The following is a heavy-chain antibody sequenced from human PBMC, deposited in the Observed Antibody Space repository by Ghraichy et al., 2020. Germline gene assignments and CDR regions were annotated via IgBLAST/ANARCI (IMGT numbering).Heavy chain of an antibody. Sequence: GEYLNISCAASGFTFSSYAMSWVRQAPGKGLEWVSAISGSGGSTYYADSVKGRFTISRDNSKNTLYLQMNSLRAEDTAVYYCAKGLLHDFWSGYWYWFDPWGQGTLVTVSS. CDR1: GFTFSSYA. D-gene: IGHD3-3*01. CDR3: AKGLLHDFWSGYWYWFDP. J-gene: IGHJ5*02. CDR2: ISGSGGST. V-gene: IGHV3-23*01.